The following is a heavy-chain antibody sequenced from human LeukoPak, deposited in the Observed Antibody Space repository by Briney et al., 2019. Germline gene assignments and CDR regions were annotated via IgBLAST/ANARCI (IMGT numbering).Heavy chain of an antibody. CDR3: ARDRLAVAGTTNWFDP. Sequence: SETLSLTCTVSGGSISSSSYYWGWIRRPPGKGLEWIGSIYYSGSTYYNPSLKSRVTISVDTSKNQFSLKLSSVTAADTAVYYCARDRLAVAGTTNWFDPWGQGTLVTVSS. CDR1: GGSISSSSYY. CDR2: IYYSGST. V-gene: IGHV4-39*07. J-gene: IGHJ5*02. D-gene: IGHD6-19*01.